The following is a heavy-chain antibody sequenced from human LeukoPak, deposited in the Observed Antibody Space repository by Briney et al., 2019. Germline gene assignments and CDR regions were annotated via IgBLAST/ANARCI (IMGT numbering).Heavy chain of an antibody. Sequence: SETLSLTCTVSGGSISSSSYYWGWIRQPPGKGLEWIGSIYYSGSTYYNPSLKSRVTISVDTSKNQFSLKLSSVTAADTAVYYCARMSSGRGYSYGYLSYYYDSSGYPNRFDYWGQGTLVTVSS. V-gene: IGHV4-39*07. J-gene: IGHJ4*02. CDR3: ARMSSGRGYSYGYLSYYYDSSGYPNRFDY. D-gene: IGHD3-22*01. CDR2: IYYSGST. CDR1: GGSISSSSYY.